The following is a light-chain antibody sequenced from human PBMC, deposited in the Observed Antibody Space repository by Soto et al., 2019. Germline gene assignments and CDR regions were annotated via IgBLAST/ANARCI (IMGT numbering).Light chain of an antibody. CDR3: CSNAVGSTYV. CDR1: STEVGSHKL. CDR2: EAY. Sequence: QSALTQPASVSGSPGQSITISCTGTSTEVGSHKLVSWYQQYPGNAPKLIIFEAYKRPSGVSNRFSGSKSGSTASLTISGLQAEDEADYYCCSNAVGSTYVFGTGTKLTVL. J-gene: IGLJ1*01. V-gene: IGLV2-23*01.